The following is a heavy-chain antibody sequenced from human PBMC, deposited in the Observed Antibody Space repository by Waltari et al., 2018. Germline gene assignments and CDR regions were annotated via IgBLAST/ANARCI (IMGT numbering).Heavy chain of an antibody. J-gene: IGHJ5*02. CDR3: AREMEEYYYGSGSYYSNWFDP. D-gene: IGHD3-10*01. Sequence: QVQLQESGPGLVKPSQTLSLTCTVSGGSISSGSYYWSWIRQPAGKGLGWIGRIYTSGSTNYNPSLKSRVTISVDTSKNQFSLKLSSVTAADTAVYYCAREMEEYYYGSGSYYSNWFDPWGQGTLVTVSS. CDR2: IYTSGST. V-gene: IGHV4-61*02. CDR1: GGSISSGSYY.